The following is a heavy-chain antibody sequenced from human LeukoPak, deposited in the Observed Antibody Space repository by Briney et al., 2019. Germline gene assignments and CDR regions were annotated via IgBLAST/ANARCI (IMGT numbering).Heavy chain of an antibody. V-gene: IGHV1-2*02. CDR2: INPNSGGT. D-gene: IGHD2-2*01. Sequence: GSSVKDSCKACGYTFTRYYMHGVGQAAGQGGEGMGWINPNSGGTNYAQKFQGRVTMTRDTSISTAYMELSRLRSDDTAVYYCATSGRKVVPAATAYYYYYGMDVWGQGTTVTVSS. CDR3: ATSGRKVVPAATAYYYYYGMDV. CDR1: GYTFTRYY. J-gene: IGHJ6*02.